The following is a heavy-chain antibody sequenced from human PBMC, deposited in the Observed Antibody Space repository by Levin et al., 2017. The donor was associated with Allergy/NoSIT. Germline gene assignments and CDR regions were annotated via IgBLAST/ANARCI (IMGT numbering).Heavy chain of an antibody. Sequence: PGGSLRLSCAASGFTFGSYAMSWVRQAPGKGLEWVSGMSGSGHSTHYADSVKGRFTISRDNSKNTLYLQMNSLRAEDTAVYYCAKDALFQYGDYLFDWYFDLWGRGTLVTVSS. V-gene: IGHV3-23*01. D-gene: IGHD4-17*01. CDR3: AKDALFQYGDYLFDWYFDL. CDR2: MSGSGHST. J-gene: IGHJ2*01. CDR1: GFTFGSYA.